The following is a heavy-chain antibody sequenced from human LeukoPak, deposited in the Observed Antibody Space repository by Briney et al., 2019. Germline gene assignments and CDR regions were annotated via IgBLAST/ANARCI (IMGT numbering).Heavy chain of an antibody. V-gene: IGHV4-31*03. CDR3: AREIPPPSRGVDY. Sequence: SETLSLTCTVSGGSISSGGYYWSWIRQHPGKGLEWIGYIYYSGSTYYNPSLKSRVTISVDTSKNQFSLKLSSVTAADTAVYYCAREIPPPSRGVDYWGQGTLVTVSS. CDR2: IYYSGST. CDR1: GGSISSGGYY. D-gene: IGHD3-10*01. J-gene: IGHJ4*02.